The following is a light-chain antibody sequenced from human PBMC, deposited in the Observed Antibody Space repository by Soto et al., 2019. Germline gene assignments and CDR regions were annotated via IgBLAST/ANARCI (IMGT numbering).Light chain of an antibody. CDR3: TQYGRSQFT. J-gene: IGKJ3*01. CDR1: EAISSTF. Sequence: EIVLTQSPGNLSLSPGERAALSCRASEAISSTFLAWYQQKHGQAPRLLIYGVSSRAAGIPDRFSGSGSGTYFTLTISRMEPEDFAVYYCTQYGRSQFTFGPGTRVDI. CDR2: GVS. V-gene: IGKV3-20*01.